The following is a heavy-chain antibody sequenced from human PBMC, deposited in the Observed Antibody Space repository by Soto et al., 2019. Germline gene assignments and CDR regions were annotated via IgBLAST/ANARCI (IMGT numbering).Heavy chain of an antibody. V-gene: IGHV4-30-4*01. CDR3: AAAYSSSWSFPGYYYYGMDV. CDR2: IYYSGST. Sequence: QVQLQESGPGLVKPSQTLSLTCTVSGGSISSGDYYWSWIRQPPGKGLEWIGYIYYSGSTYYNPSLKSRVTISVDTSKNQFSLKLSSVTAADTAVYYCAAAYSSSWSFPGYYYYGMDVWGQGTTVTVSS. CDR1: GGSISSGDYY. J-gene: IGHJ6*02. D-gene: IGHD6-13*01.